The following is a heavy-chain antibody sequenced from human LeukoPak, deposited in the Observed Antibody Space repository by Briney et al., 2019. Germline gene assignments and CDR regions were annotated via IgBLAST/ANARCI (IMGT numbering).Heavy chain of an antibody. V-gene: IGHV3-30*03. J-gene: IGHJ6*02. D-gene: IGHD6-13*01. CDR3: ARGPSSSWSDYYYGMDV. CDR1: GFTSNSYG. CDR2: ISFDGSNQ. Sequence: GGSLRLSCAASGFTSNSYGMHWVRQAPGKGLEWVAGISFDGSNQYYADSVKGRFTISRDNSKNTLYLQMNSLRTEDTAVYYCARGPSSSWSDYYYGMDVWGQGTTVTVSS.